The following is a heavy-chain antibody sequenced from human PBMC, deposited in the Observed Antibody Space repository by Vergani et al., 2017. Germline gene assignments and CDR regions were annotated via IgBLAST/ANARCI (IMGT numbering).Heavy chain of an antibody. Sequence: EELLVESGGDLVQPGRSLRLSCAASGFSFDDYGMHWVRQVPGKGLEWVSGILRETGSIGYADSVRGRFTISRDNAKKSVYLQMNSLRAEDTAMYFCARGLWDCTHIRCSPPSYWGQGTQVTVSS. J-gene: IGHJ4*02. CDR1: GFSFDDYG. CDR3: ARGLWDCTHIRCSPPSY. V-gene: IGHV3-9*01. D-gene: IGHD2-8*01. CDR2: ILRETGSI.